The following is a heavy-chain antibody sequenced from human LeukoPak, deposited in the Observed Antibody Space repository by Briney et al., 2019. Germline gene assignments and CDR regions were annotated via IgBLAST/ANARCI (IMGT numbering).Heavy chain of an antibody. J-gene: IGHJ4*02. CDR2: ISGSGGST. V-gene: IGHV3-23*01. Sequence: GGSLRLSCAASGFTSSSYAMSWVRQAPGKGLEWVSAISGSGGSTYYADSVKGRFTISRDNSKNTLYLQMNSLRAEDTAVYYCAKDREKMATIGPFDYWGQGTLVTVSS. D-gene: IGHD5-24*01. CDR1: GFTSSSYA. CDR3: AKDREKMATIGPFDY.